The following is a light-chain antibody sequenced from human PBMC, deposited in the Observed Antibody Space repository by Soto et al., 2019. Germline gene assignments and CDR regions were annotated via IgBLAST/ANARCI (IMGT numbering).Light chain of an antibody. CDR3: HSYDSSLSAVV. Sequence: QPALTQPPSVSGAPGQRVTISCTGSSSNIGAGYDVQWYQQLPGTAPKLLIYGNMNRPSGVPDRFSGSKSGTSASLAITGLQAEDEADYYCHSYDSSLSAVVFGGGTKVTVL. V-gene: IGLV1-40*01. CDR1: SSNIGAGYD. J-gene: IGLJ2*01. CDR2: GNM.